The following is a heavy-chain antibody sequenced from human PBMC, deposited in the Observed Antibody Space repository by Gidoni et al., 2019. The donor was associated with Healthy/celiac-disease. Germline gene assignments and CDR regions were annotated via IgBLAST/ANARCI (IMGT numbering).Heavy chain of an antibody. CDR1: GGSISSGDYY. Sequence: QVQLQESGPGLVKPSQTLSITCTVSGGSISSGDYYWSWIRQPPGKGLEWIGYIYYSGSTYYNPSLKSRVTISVDTSKNQFSLKLSSVTAADTAVYYCARDEYYDILTGYYAYGMDVWGQGTTVTVSS. CDR2: IYYSGST. CDR3: ARDEYYDILTGYYAYGMDV. V-gene: IGHV4-30-4*01. J-gene: IGHJ6*02. D-gene: IGHD3-9*01.